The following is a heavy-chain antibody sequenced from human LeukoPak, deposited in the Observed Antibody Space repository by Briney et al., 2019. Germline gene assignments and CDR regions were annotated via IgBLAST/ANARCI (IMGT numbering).Heavy chain of an antibody. CDR2: ISTSSIYI. J-gene: IGHJ4*02. CDR3: ARDQDWNGRGGLDY. Sequence: GGSLRLSCAASGFTFSTYSMNWVRQAPGKGLEWVSSISTSSIYIYYADSVKGRFTISRDNAKNSLYLQMNSLRAEDTAVYYCARDQDWNGRGGLDYWGQGTLVTVSS. D-gene: IGHD1-1*01. CDR1: GFTFSTYS. V-gene: IGHV3-21*01.